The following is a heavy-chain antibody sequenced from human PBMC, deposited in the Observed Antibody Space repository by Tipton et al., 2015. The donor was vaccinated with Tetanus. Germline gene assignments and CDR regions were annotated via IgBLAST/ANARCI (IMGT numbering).Heavy chain of an antibody. J-gene: IGHJ6*02. CDR3: ARYNSYFYAMDV. Sequence: TLSLTCALSGGSITRGAYSWSWIRQPPGKDLEWIGYIYASGITYSNPSLKSRVTISVGETKRQFSLNLTSVTAADTAVYYCARYNSYFYAMDVWGQGTTVTVSS. CDR2: IYASGIT. D-gene: IGHD5-24*01. V-gene: IGHV4-30-2*01. CDR1: GGSITRGAYS.